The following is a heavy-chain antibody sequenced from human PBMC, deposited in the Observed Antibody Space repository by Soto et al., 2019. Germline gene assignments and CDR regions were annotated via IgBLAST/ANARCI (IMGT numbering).Heavy chain of an antibody. D-gene: IGHD2-2*02. CDR1: GFTSTNYA. Sequence: QVQLVESGGGVVQPGRSLRLSCAASGFTSTNYAIHWVRQAPGKGLEWVAVMLSDGGHEKFAGSVKGRFTFSRDLSKNTLYLQMDSLGVEDTAVYYCAIHFYTTMWSPVRDWGQGPLVTVSS. J-gene: IGHJ4*02. CDR3: AIHFYTTMWSPVRD. CDR2: MLSDGGHE. V-gene: IGHV3-33*01.